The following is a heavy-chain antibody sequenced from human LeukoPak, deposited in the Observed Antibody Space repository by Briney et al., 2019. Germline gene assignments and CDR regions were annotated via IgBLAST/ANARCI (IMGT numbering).Heavy chain of an antibody. Sequence: QSGGSLRLSCAASGFTFSSYWMHWVRQAPGKGLVWVSRINTDGSSTSYADSVKGRFTISRDNAKNTLYLQMNSLRAEDTAVYYCARAIGDFWSGYLDYWGQGTLVTVSS. V-gene: IGHV3-74*01. CDR1: GFTFSSYW. CDR3: ARAIGDFWSGYLDY. J-gene: IGHJ4*02. D-gene: IGHD3-3*01. CDR2: INTDGSST.